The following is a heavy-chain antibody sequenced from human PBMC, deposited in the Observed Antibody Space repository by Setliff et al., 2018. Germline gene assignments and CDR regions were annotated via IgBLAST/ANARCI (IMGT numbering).Heavy chain of an antibody. Sequence: PGESLKISCQTSGFSFTNYWVAWVRQTPGKGLGWMGIIYPGDSDTRYSPSFEGQLTISADKSISTTYVQWRSLKASDTAMYYCARPIGGNYYGAFENWGQGTMVTVSS. CDR2: IYPGDSDT. CDR3: ARPIGGNYYGAFEN. J-gene: IGHJ3*02. V-gene: IGHV5-51*01. CDR1: GFSFTNYW. D-gene: IGHD3-10*01.